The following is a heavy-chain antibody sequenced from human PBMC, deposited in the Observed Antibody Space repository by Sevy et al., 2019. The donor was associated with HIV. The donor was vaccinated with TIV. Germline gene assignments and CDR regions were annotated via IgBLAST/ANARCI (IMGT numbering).Heavy chain of an antibody. CDR3: VKGGGRGIAAAGRTAVAHMDV. V-gene: IGHV3-64D*06. D-gene: IGHD6-13*01. Sequence: GGSLRLSCSASGFTFSSYAMHWVRQAPGKGLEYVSAIRSNGGSTYYADSVKGSFTISRDNCKNTLYLQMSSLRAEDTPVYYCVKGGGRGIAAAGRTAVAHMDVWGKGTTVTVSS. CDR2: IRSNGGST. CDR1: GFTFSSYA. J-gene: IGHJ6*03.